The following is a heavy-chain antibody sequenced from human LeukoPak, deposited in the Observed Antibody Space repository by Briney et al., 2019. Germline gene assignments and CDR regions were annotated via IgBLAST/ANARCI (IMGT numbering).Heavy chain of an antibody. V-gene: IGHV3-21*04. CDR2: ISSSSSYI. Sequence: GGSLRLSCAASGFTFSSYSMNWVRQAPGKGLEWVSSISSSSSYIYYADSVKGRFTISRDNAKNSLYLQMNSLRAEDTAVYYCARDRYSGSYPLDYWGQGTLVTVSS. CDR3: ARDRYSGSYPLDY. D-gene: IGHD1-26*01. CDR1: GFTFSSYS. J-gene: IGHJ4*02.